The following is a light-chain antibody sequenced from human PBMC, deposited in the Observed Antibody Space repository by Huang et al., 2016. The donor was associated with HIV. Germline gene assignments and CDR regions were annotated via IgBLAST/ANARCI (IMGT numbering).Light chain of an antibody. J-gene: IGKJ1*01. V-gene: IGKV1-NL1*01. Sequence: DIQMTQSPSSLSASVGDRVTITCRASQGITNSLAWYQQKPGKAPKLLVYATSKLESGVPSRFSGDGSGTDYTLTITSLQPEDFATYYCQQFYLPPVTFGQGTKVEIK. CDR2: ATS. CDR3: QQFYLPPVT. CDR1: QGITNS.